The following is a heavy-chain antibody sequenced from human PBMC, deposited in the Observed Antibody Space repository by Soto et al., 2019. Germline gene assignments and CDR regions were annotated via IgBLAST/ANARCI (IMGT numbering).Heavy chain of an antibody. CDR1: GGSISSSNW. CDR2: IYHSGST. Sequence: QVQLQESGPGLVKPSGTLSLTCAVSGGSISSSNWWSWVRQPPGKGLEWIGEIYHSGSTNYNPSLKSRVTISVDKSKNQFSLKLSSVTAADTAVYYCARAPALVPAAMSYWFDPWGQGTLVTVSS. V-gene: IGHV4-4*02. J-gene: IGHJ5*02. D-gene: IGHD2-2*01. CDR3: ARAPALVPAAMSYWFDP.